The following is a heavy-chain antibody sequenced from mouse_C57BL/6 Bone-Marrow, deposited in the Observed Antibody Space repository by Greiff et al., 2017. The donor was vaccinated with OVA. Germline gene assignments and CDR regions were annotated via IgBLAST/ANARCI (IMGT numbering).Heavy chain of an antibody. D-gene: IGHD1-1*01. J-gene: IGHJ3*01. CDR2: IYPRRGNT. CDR3: ARKPEYYCGSSYLLTGTFAY. Sequence: QVQLKQSGAELARPGASVKLSCKASGYTFTSYGISWVKQRPGQGLEWIGEIYPRRGNTYYNEKFKGKATLTAAKSSSTAYMELRSLTYEDSAVYVCARKPEYYCGSSYLLTGTFAYWGQGTLVTVSA. CDR1: GYTFTSYG. V-gene: IGHV1-81*01.